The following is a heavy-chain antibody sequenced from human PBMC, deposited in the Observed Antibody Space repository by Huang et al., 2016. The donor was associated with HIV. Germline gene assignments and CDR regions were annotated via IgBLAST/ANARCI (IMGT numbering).Heavy chain of an antibody. V-gene: IGHV5-51*03. J-gene: IGHJ4*02. CDR1: GFSFTSYW. Sequence: EVQLVQSGVEVKKPGESLKISCKGSGFSFTSYWSGWVRQMPGKGLEWMVIIFPGNSNTCYSPAFQGQVTISADKYTRTAYLQWSSLKASDSAIYYCAIHDSNDFTFDDWGQGTLVAVSS. CDR2: IFPGNSNT. CDR3: AIHDSNDFTFDD. D-gene: IGHD5-18*01.